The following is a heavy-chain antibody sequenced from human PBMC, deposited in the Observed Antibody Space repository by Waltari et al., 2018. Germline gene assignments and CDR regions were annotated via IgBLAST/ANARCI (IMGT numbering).Heavy chain of an antibody. CDR3: ARGPSSSWYRRWWFDP. CDR1: GGSFSGYY. CDR2: INHSGST. V-gene: IGHV4-34*01. D-gene: IGHD6-13*01. Sequence: QVQLQQWGAGLLKPSETLSLTCAVYGGSFSGYYWLWLRQPPGKGLEWIGEINHSGSTNYNPSLKSRVTISVDTSKNQFSLKLSSVTAADTAVYYCARGPSSSWYRRWWFDPWGQGTLVTVSS. J-gene: IGHJ5*02.